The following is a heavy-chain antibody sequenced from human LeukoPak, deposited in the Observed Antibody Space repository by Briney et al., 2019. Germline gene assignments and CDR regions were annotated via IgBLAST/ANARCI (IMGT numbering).Heavy chain of an antibody. CDR1: GFTFTSYA. Sequence: GGSLRLSCAASGFTFTSYAMSWVRQAPGKGLEWVSGISGSGGSTYYADSVKVRFTISRDNSKNTLYLQMNSLRAEDTAVYYRAKTIGTAMVPEGFNYWGQGALVTVSS. CDR2: ISGSGGST. CDR3: AKTIGTAMVPEGFNY. V-gene: IGHV3-23*01. J-gene: IGHJ4*02. D-gene: IGHD5-18*01.